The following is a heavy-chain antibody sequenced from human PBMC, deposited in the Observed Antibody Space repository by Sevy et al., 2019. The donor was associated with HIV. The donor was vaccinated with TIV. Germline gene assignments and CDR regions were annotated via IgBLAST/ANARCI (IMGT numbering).Heavy chain of an antibody. CDR1: GGSFSGYY. V-gene: IGHV4-34*01. J-gene: IGHJ4*02. CDR3: ARSSSGLGQDNRGVDY. CDR2: INHSGIT. D-gene: IGHD6-6*01. Sequence: SETLSLTCAVYGGSFSGYYWSWIRQPPGKGLEWIGEINHSGITNYNPSLKSRVTISVDTSKNQFSLKLSSVTAADTAVYYCARSSSGLGQDNRGVDYWGQGTLVTVSS.